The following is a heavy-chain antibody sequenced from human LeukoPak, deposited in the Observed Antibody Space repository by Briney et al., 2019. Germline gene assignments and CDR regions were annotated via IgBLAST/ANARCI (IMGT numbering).Heavy chain of an antibody. Sequence: SETLSLTCTVSGGSISSYYWSWIRQPPGKGLEWIGYIYYSGSINYNPSLKSRVTISVDTSKNQFSLQLSSVTAADTAVYYCARAIPLDYWGQGTLVTVSS. CDR3: ARAIPLDY. V-gene: IGHV4-59*01. CDR2: IYYSGSI. D-gene: IGHD2-2*02. CDR1: GGSISSYY. J-gene: IGHJ4*02.